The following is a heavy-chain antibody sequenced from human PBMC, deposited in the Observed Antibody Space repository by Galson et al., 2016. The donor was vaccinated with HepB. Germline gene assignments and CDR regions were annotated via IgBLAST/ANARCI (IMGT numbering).Heavy chain of an antibody. CDR2: INHSGTI. D-gene: IGHD2-2*01. J-gene: IGHJ5*02. CDR1: GGSFSDYY. V-gene: IGHV4-34*01. Sequence: TLSLTCAVYGGSFSDYYWSWIRQPPGKGLEWIGEINHSGTINYNPSLKSRVTISVDTSKDQFSLNLGSVTAADTAVYYCARRTVVPTAGNWFDPWGQGPLVTVSS. CDR3: ARRTVVPTAGNWFDP.